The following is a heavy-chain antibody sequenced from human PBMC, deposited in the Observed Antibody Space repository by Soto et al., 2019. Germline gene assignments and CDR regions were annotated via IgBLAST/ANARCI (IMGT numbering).Heavy chain of an antibody. CDR1: GFTFSRQA. CDR2: IWYHGIDK. D-gene: IGHD2-15*01. V-gene: IGHV3-33*01. Sequence: QVQLVESGGGVVQPERSLRLSCAASGFTFSRQAMHWVRQAPGRGLEWVAVIWYHGIDKYYADSVKGRFTISRDNSKNTVYLQMTSLRGEDTAVYYCATGFLGLCTGGNCQIDYWGQGTLVTVSS. CDR3: ATGFLGLCTGGNCQIDY. J-gene: IGHJ4*02.